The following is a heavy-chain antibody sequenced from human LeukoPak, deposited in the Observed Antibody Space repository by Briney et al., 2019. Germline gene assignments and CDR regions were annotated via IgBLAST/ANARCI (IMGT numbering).Heavy chain of an antibody. CDR3: ARVRGQLWFPYYFDY. CDR2: ISYDGSNK. V-gene: IGHV3-30*03. D-gene: IGHD5-18*01. CDR1: GFTFSSYG. J-gene: IGHJ4*02. Sequence: GGSLILSCAASGFTFSSYGMHWVRQAPGKGLEWVAVISYDGSNKYYADSVKGRFTISRDNSKNTLYLQMNSLRAEDTAVYYCARVRGQLWFPYYFDYWGQGTLVTVSS.